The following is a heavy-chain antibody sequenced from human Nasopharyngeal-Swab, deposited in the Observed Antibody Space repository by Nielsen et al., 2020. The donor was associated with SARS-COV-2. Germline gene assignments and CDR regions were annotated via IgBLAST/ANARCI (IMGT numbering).Heavy chain of an antibody. CDR2: VNEDGSRT. D-gene: IGHD1-1*01. V-gene: IGHV3-74*01. Sequence: ESLKISCVASGVVFSKYWMHWVRQAPGKGLVWVSRVNEDGSRTDYADSVRGRFTISRDNAKNSVYLQMNSLRAEDTAVYYCARGHNWSFDYWGQGNLVTVSS. J-gene: IGHJ4*02. CDR3: ARGHNWSFDY. CDR1: GVVFSKYW.